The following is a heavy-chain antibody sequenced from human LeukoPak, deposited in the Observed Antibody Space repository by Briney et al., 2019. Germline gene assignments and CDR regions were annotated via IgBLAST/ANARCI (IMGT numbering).Heavy chain of an antibody. Sequence: RGESLQISCKGSGYSFTSYWIGWVRQLPGKGLEWMGIIYPGDSDTRYSPSFQGQVTISADKSISTAYLQWSSLKASDTAMYYCACTRMSLADAFDIWGQGTMVTVSS. J-gene: IGHJ3*02. CDR3: ACTRMSLADAFDI. CDR1: GYSFTSYW. CDR2: IYPGDSDT. V-gene: IGHV5-51*01.